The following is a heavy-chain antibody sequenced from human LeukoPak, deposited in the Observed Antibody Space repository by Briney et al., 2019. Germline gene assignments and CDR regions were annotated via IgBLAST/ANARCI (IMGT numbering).Heavy chain of an antibody. Sequence: SETLSLTCTVSGGSISSGSYYWSWIRQPPGKGLEWIGYIYYSGSTNYNPSLKSRVTISVDTSKNQFSLKLSSVTAADTAVYYCARDSSAIFGVVSGFDYWGQGTLVTVSS. J-gene: IGHJ4*02. CDR2: IYYSGST. D-gene: IGHD3-3*01. CDR3: ARDSSAIFGVVSGFDY. V-gene: IGHV4-61*01. CDR1: GGSISSGSYY.